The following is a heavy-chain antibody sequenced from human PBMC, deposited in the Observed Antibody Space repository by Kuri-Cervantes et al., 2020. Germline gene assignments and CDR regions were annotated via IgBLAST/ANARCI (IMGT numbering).Heavy chain of an antibody. D-gene: IGHD3-10*01. CDR3: ARRLGRAVRSITMVRGVIHPGNMDV. CDR2: IYYSGST. Sequence: GSLRLSCTVSGGPISSSSYFWGWIRQPPGKGLEWIANIYYSGSTYYNPSLKSRVTISADTSKNQFSLKLTSMTAADTAVYYCARRLGRAVRSITMVRGVIHPGNMDVWGKGTTVAVSS. CDR1: GGPISSSSYF. V-gene: IGHV4-39*01. J-gene: IGHJ6*03.